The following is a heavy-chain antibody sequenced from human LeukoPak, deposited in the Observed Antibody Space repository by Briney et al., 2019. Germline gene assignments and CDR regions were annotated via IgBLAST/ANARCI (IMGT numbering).Heavy chain of an antibody. V-gene: IGHV3-66*01. J-gene: IGHJ4*02. CDR3: ARDRPYFDSSGYYYY. Sequence: GGSLRLSCAASGFTVSNNYMSWVRQAPGKGLEWVSVIYSGGSTYYADSVKGRFTISRDNSKNTLYLQMNSLRAEDTAVYYCARDRPYFDSSGYYYYWGQGTLVTVSS. CDR1: GFTVSNNY. D-gene: IGHD3-22*01. CDR2: IYSGGST.